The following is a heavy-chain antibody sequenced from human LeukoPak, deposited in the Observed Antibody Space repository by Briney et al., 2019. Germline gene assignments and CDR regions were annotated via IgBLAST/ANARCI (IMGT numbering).Heavy chain of an antibody. CDR1: GGSISSSNW. J-gene: IGHJ4*02. D-gene: IGHD6-13*01. Sequence: SETLSLTCAVSGGSISSSNWWSWVRQPPGKGLEWIGEIYHSGSTNYNPSLKSRVTISVDKSKNQFSLKLSSVTAADTAVYYCARDWYSSSGLNDYWGQGTLVTVSS. CDR3: ARDWYSSSGLNDY. CDR2: IYHSGST. V-gene: IGHV4-4*02.